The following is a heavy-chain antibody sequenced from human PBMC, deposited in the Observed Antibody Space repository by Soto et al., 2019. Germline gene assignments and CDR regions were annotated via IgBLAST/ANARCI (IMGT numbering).Heavy chain of an antibody. CDR2: VFYGVST. J-gene: IGHJ4*02. CDR3: ARLPSRHLVDY. V-gene: IGHV4-39*01. D-gene: IGHD3-3*02. CDR1: GSSINSSGYY. Sequence: SETLSLTCTVSGSSINSSGYYWGWIRQPPGKGLEWIGSVFYGVSTYYNPSLKSRVTVSVDTSKNQFSLNLRSVTAADTAVYYCARLPSRHLVDYWGQGTLVTVSS.